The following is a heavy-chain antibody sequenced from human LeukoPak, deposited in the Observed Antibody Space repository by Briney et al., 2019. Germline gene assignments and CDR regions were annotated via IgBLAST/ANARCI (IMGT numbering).Heavy chain of an antibody. CDR2: IRSKPSSYTT. D-gene: IGHD2-15*01. CDR1: GFTFSNAW. Sequence: GGSLRLSCAGSGFTFSNAWMTWVRQAPGKGLEWVGLIRSKPSSYTTVYAASVKGRFTISRDDSKNAAYLQMNSLKAEDTAVYYCIRQECSGGSCSYVDYWGQGTLVTVSS. V-gene: IGHV3-73*01. J-gene: IGHJ4*02. CDR3: IRQECSGGSCSYVDY.